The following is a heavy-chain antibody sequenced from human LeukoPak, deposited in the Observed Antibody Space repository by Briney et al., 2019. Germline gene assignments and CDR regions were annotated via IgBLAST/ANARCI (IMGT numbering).Heavy chain of an antibody. Sequence: SETLSLTCTVSGGSIRSHHWTWIRQAPGKRLEWIGYTFYTGATYYNPSLRSRVTISIDTSKNRFSLKVTSVTTADTAVYYCAKRDRGGWFDPWGRGTLVTVSS. CDR3: AKRDRGGWFDP. CDR1: GGSIRSHH. J-gene: IGHJ5*02. V-gene: IGHV4-59*11. D-gene: IGHD1-1*01. CDR2: TFYTGAT.